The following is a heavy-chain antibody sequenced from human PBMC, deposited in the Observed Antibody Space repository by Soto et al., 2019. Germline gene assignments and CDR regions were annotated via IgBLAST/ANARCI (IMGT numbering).Heavy chain of an antibody. J-gene: IGHJ6*02. CDR3: ARDLSDYYGMDV. V-gene: IGHV3-30-3*01. CDR2: ISYDGSNK. Sequence: QVQLVESGGGVVQPGRSLRLSCAASGFTFSSYAMHWVRQAPGKGLEWVAVISYDGSNKYYADSVKGRFTISRDNSKNPLYLQMNSLRAEDTAVYYCARDLSDYYGMDVWGQGTTVTVSS. CDR1: GFTFSSYA.